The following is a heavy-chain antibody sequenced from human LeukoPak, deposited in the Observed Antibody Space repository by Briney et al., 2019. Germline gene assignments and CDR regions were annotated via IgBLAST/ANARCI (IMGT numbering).Heavy chain of an antibody. D-gene: IGHD2-15*01. Sequence: SETLSLTCTVSGGSFSSFYWSWIRRPPGKGLEWIGYVYYNGITKYNPSLKNRVTISVDTSKNQFSLKLTSVTAADTAVYYCARDVTPQTGWYYFDYWGQGTLVTVSS. CDR3: ARDVTPQTGWYYFDY. CDR2: VYYNGIT. CDR1: GGSFSSFY. J-gene: IGHJ4*02. V-gene: IGHV4-59*01.